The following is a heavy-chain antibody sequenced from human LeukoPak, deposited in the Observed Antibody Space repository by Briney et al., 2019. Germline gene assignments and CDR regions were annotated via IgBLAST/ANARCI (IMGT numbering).Heavy chain of an antibody. Sequence: SETLSLTCGVSGYSIISGFYWGWIRQPPGKGLEWIGSIYHGGSTYYNPSLKNRVTISVDTSKNQFSLKLNSVTAADTAVYYCARTTDDYSGSYYFDYWGQGTLATVSS. V-gene: IGHV4-38-2*01. CDR1: GYSIISGFY. CDR2: IYHGGST. CDR3: ARTTDDYSGSYYFDY. J-gene: IGHJ4*02. D-gene: IGHD1-26*01.